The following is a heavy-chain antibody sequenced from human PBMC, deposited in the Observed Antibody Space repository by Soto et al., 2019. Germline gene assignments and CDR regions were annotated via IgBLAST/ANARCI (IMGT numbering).Heavy chain of an antibody. CDR2: IWYDGSNK. D-gene: IGHD2-8*01. CDR3: ARDNLYLIVYDGMDV. J-gene: IGHJ6*02. CDR1: GFTFSSYG. V-gene: IGHV3-33*01. Sequence: PGGSLRLSCAASGFTFSSYGMHWVRQAPGKGLEWVAVIWYDGSNKYYADSVKGRFTISRDNSKNTLYLQMNSLRAEDTAVYYCARDNLYLIVYDGMDVWGQGTTVTVSS.